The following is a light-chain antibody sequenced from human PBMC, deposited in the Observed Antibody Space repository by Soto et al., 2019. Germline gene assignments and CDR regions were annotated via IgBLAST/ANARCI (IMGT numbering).Light chain of an antibody. J-gene: IGLJ2*01. Sequence: QAVVTQPSSVSEAPRQRVTISCSGSSSNIGNNAVNWYQQLPGKAPKLLIYHDDLLPSGVSDRFSGSRSGTSASLAISGLQSDDEADYYCAAWDGSLHGVVFGGGTKLTVL. CDR2: HDD. CDR3: AAWDGSLHGVV. V-gene: IGLV1-36*01. CDR1: SSNIGNNA.